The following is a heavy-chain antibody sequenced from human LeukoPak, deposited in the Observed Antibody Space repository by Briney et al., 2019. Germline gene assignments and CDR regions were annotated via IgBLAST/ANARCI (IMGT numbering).Heavy chain of an antibody. V-gene: IGHV3-23*01. CDR3: AKDRYYYDSSGLFDY. CDR2: ISGSGGST. Sequence: GGSLRLSCAASGFTFSSYGMSWVRQAPGKGLEWVSAISGSGGSTYYADSVKGRFTISRDNSKNTLYLPMNSLRDEDTAVYYCAKDRYYYDSSGLFDYWGQGTLVTVSS. J-gene: IGHJ4*02. CDR1: GFTFSSYG. D-gene: IGHD3-22*01.